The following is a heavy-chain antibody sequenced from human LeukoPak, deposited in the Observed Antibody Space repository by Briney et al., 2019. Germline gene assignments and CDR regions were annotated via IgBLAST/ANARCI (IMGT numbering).Heavy chain of an antibody. CDR3: ARVSIYRRQLGTFDY. Sequence: GGSLRLSCAASGFTVSSNYMSWVRQAPGKGLEWVSVIYSGGSTYYADSVKGRFTISRDNAKNSLYLQMNSLRAEDTAVYYCARVSIYRRQLGTFDYWGQGTLVTVSS. V-gene: IGHV3-66*01. CDR1: GFTVSSNY. J-gene: IGHJ4*02. CDR2: IYSGGST. D-gene: IGHD6-13*01.